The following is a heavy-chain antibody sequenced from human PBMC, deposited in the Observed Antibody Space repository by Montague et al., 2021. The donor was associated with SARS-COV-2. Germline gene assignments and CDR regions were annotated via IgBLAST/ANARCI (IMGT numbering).Heavy chain of an antibody. CDR3: ARQPVLRYFDWLSAAYGMDV. J-gene: IGHJ6*02. CDR2: IYYSGST. CDR1: GGSISSSSYY. D-gene: IGHD3-9*01. Sequence: SETLSLTCTVSGGSISSSSYYWGWIRQPPGKGLEWIGSIYYSGSTYYXXXLKSRVTISVDTSKNQFSLKLSSVTAADTAVYYCARQPVLRYFDWLSAAYGMDVWGQGTTVTVSS. V-gene: IGHV4-39*01.